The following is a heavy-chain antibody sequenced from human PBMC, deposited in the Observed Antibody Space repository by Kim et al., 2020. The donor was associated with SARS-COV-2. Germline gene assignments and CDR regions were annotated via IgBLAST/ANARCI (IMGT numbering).Heavy chain of an antibody. Sequence: ASVKVSCKASGYTFTGYYMHWVRQPPGQGLEWMGRINPNSGGTNYAQKFQGRVTMTRDTSISTAYMELSRLRSDDTAVYYCARDYYGSGSYPRHLGRGGMDVWGQGTTVTVSS. V-gene: IGHV1-2*06. D-gene: IGHD3-10*01. CDR2: INPNSGGT. CDR1: GYTFTGYY. J-gene: IGHJ6*02. CDR3: ARDYYGSGSYPRHLGRGGMDV.